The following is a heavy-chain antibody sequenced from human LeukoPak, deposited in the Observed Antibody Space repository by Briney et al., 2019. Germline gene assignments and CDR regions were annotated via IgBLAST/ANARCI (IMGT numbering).Heavy chain of an antibody. Sequence: PGGSLRLXCAASGFTFSSYAMSWVRQAPGKELEWVSAISGSGGSTYYADSVKGRFIISRDNSKNTLYLQTNSLRAEDTAVYYCAKVSGYSYGNFDYWGQGTLVTVSS. D-gene: IGHD5-18*01. J-gene: IGHJ4*02. CDR3: AKVSGYSYGNFDY. CDR1: GFTFSSYA. CDR2: ISGSGGST. V-gene: IGHV3-23*01.